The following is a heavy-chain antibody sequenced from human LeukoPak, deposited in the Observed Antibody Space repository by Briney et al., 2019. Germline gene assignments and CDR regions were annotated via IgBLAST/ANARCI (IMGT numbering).Heavy chain of an antibody. CDR2: IYTSGST. J-gene: IGHJ4*02. Sequence: VKPSETLSLTCTVSGGSISSYYWSWIRQPAGKGLEWIGRIYTSGSTNYNPSLKSRVTMSVDTSKNQFSLKLSSVTAADTAVYYCARCNRYQLLSPLDYWGRGTLVTVSS. CDR1: GGSISSYY. CDR3: ARCNRYQLLSPLDY. V-gene: IGHV4-4*07. D-gene: IGHD2-2*01.